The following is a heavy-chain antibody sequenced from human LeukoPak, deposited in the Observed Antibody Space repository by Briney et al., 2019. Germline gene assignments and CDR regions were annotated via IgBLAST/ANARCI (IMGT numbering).Heavy chain of an antibody. J-gene: IGHJ4*02. CDR2: IKLDENTA. Sequence: GGSLRLSCAASELINTHYWMHWVRQVPGKGLVWVSRIKLDENTAYYADFVKGRFTISRDNAKSTIYLQMNGLRVEDSAVYYCARDRPLWNWGQGTLVTVSS. V-gene: IGHV3-74*01. CDR3: ARDRPLWN. CDR1: ELINTHYW. D-gene: IGHD3-3*01.